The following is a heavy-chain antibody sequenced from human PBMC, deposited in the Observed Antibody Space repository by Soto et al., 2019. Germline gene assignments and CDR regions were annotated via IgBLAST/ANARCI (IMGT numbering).Heavy chain of an antibody. CDR1: GFPLSTRGVG. CDR2: IYWNDDK. V-gene: IGHV2-5*01. Sequence: SGPTLVNTTQTLTLTRAFSGFPLSTRGVGVGWIRQPPGKALEWLSLIYWNDDKRYSPSLRSRLTITKDTSKNQVFLTMTNMYPVDTATYYCAHGYCTNGGCYTPPYGYWGQGTLVTVSS. CDR3: AHGYCTNGGCYTPPYGY. D-gene: IGHD2-8*01. J-gene: IGHJ4*02.